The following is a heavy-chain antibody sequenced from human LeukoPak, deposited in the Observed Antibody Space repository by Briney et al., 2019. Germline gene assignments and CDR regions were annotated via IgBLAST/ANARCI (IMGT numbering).Heavy chain of an antibody. D-gene: IGHD2-21*02. J-gene: IGHJ5*02. V-gene: IGHV1-2*04. CDR1: GYTFTGYY. CDR3: ARGNVEVVTPNWFDP. Sequence: ASVKVSCKASGYTFTGYYMHWVRQAPGQGLEWMGWINPNSGGTNYAQKFQGWVTMTRDTSISTAYMELSRLRSDDTAVYYCARGNVEVVTPNWFDPWGQGTLVTVSS. CDR2: INPNSGGT.